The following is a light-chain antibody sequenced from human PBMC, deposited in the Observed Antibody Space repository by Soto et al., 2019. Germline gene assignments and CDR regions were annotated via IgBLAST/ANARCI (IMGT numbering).Light chain of an antibody. J-gene: IGKJ1*01. CDR1: ETVATN. CDR3: QQYFEWPPRK. Sequence: EVVMTQSPATLSVSPGERATLSCRASETVATNLAWYQQKPGQAPRLLISGASTRAAGISDRFRGSGSGTEFTLTISSLLSEDSAIYYCQQYFEWPPRKFGQGTKVEI. CDR2: GAS. V-gene: IGKV3-15*01.